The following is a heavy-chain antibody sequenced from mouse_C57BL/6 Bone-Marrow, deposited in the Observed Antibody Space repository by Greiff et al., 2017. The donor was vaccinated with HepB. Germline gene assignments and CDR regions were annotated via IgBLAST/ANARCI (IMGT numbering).Heavy chain of an antibody. J-gene: IGHJ2*01. CDR2: ISDGGSYT. CDR1: GFTFSSYA. CDR3: ARVSYPHYFDY. V-gene: IGHV5-4*03. D-gene: IGHD2-10*01. Sequence: EVKLVESGGGLVKPGGSLELSCAASGFTFSSYAMSWVRQTPEKRLEWVATISDGGSYTYYPDNVKGRFTISRDNAKNNLYLQMSHLKSEDTAMYYCARVSYPHYFDYWGQGTTLTVSS.